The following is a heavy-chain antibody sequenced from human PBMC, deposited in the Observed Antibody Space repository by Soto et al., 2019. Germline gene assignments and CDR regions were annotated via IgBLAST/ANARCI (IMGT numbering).Heavy chain of an antibody. CDR1: GFTFSSYS. J-gene: IGHJ3*02. D-gene: IGHD6-13*01. CDR3: ASRGGSIAAAKHAFDI. Sequence: LRLSCAASGFTFSSYSMNWVRQAPGKGLEWVSSISSSSSYIYYADSVKGRFTISRDNAKNSLYLQMNSLRAEDTAVYYCASRGGSIAAAKHAFDIWGQGTMVTVSS. CDR2: ISSSSSYI. V-gene: IGHV3-21*01.